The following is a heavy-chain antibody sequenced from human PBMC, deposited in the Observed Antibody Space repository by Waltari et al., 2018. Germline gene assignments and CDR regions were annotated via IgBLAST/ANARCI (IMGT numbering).Heavy chain of an antibody. CDR1: GFTFVTSA. Sequence: EVQLLESGGGLVQPGGSLRLSCAASGFTFVTSAMTWVRQAPGRGRWGVSSISGPALTTFYADSVKGRFSISRDNSKKTLYLQITGLTADDTAVYYCAKVAGIAAAEFHFDFWGRGTLVTVSS. CDR2: ISGPALTT. V-gene: IGHV3-23*01. D-gene: IGHD6-13*01. J-gene: IGHJ4*02. CDR3: AKVAGIAAAEFHFDF.